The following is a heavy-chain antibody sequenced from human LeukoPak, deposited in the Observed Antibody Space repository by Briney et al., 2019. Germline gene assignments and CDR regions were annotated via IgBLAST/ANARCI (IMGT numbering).Heavy chain of an antibody. J-gene: IGHJ1*01. CDR3: ARLYYYDSSGYHTLEYFQH. CDR2: ISSSSSYI. Sequence: GGSLRLSCAASGFTFSSYSMNWVRQAPGKGLEWVSSISSSSSYIYYADSVKGRFTISRDNAKNSLYLQMNSLRAEDTAVYYCARLYYYDSSGYHTLEYFQHWGQGTLVTVSS. V-gene: IGHV3-21*01. D-gene: IGHD3-22*01. CDR1: GFTFSSYS.